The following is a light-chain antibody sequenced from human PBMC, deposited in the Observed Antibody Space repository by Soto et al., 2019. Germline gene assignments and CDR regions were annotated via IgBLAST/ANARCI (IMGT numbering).Light chain of an antibody. CDR2: GNS. CDR1: SSNIGAGYD. Sequence: QSVLTQPPSVSGAPGQRVTISCTGSSSNIGAGYDVHWYQQLPGTAPKLLIYGNSNRPSGVPDRFSGSKSGTSASLAITGLQAEDEADYYGQSDDSSLSGSVFGGGTELTVL. CDR3: QSDDSSLSGSV. J-gene: IGLJ3*02. V-gene: IGLV1-40*01.